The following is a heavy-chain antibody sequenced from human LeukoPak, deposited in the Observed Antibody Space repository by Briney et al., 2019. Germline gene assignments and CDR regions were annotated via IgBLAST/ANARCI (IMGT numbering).Heavy chain of an antibody. D-gene: IGHD6-19*01. CDR1: GYSISSGYH. CDR3: ARVQDYSSGWYPGGYWFDP. J-gene: IGHJ5*02. V-gene: IGHV4-38-2*02. Sequence: SETLSLTCTVSGYSISSGYHWGWIRQPPGKGLEWIGSIYHSGSTYYNPSLKSRVTISVDTSRNQFSLKLSSVTAADTAVYYCARVQDYSSGWYPGGYWFDPWGQGTLVTVSS. CDR2: IYHSGST.